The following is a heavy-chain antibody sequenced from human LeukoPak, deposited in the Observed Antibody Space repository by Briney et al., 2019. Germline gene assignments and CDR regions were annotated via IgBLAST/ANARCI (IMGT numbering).Heavy chain of an antibody. CDR1: GFTFSSYG. D-gene: IGHD3-10*01. CDR2: ISYDGSNK. Sequence: GSLRLSCAASGFTFSSYGMHWVRQAPGKGLEWVAVISYDGSNKYYADSVKGRFTISRDNSKNTLYLQMNSLRAEDTAVYYCAKDIRVPYYYGSGSPGTHYYYYGMDVWGQGTTVTVSS. J-gene: IGHJ6*02. V-gene: IGHV3-30*18. CDR3: AKDIRVPYYYGSGSPGTHYYYYGMDV.